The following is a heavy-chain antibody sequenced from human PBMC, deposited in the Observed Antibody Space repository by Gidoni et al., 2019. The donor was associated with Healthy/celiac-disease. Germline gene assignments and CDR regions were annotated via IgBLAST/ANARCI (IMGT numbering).Heavy chain of an antibody. Sequence: QVTLKESGPVLVKPTETLTLTCTVSGFSLSNARMGVSWIRQPPGKALEWLAHIFSNDEKSYSTSLKSRLTISKDTSKSQVVLTMTNMDPVDTATYYCARIPYYDSSGYYRDSYYYYGMDVWGQGTTVTVSS. D-gene: IGHD3-22*01. J-gene: IGHJ6*02. CDR3: ARIPYYDSSGYYRDSYYYYGMDV. CDR1: GFSLSNARMG. CDR2: IFSNDEK. V-gene: IGHV2-26*01.